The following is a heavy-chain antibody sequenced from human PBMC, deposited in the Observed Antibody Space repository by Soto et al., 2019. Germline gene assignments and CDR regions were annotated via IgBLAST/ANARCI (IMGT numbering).Heavy chain of an antibody. D-gene: IGHD7-27*01. J-gene: IGHJ4*02. CDR1: GGSISSGNYY. V-gene: IGHV4-31*03. Sequence: QVQLQESGPGLVKPSQTLSLTCTVSGGSISSGNYYWSWVRQLPGKGLEWIGYIYYGASTYYNPSLKRRLTISVDTSKNQFSLNLSSVTAADTAVYYCARRLGTAGSFDNWGQGTLVTVSS. CDR3: ARRLGTAGSFDN. CDR2: IYYGAST.